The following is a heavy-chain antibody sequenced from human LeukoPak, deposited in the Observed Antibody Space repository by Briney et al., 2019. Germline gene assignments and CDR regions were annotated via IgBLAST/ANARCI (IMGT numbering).Heavy chain of an antibody. D-gene: IGHD3-9*01. CDR2: IYTTGST. V-gene: IGHV4-4*07. Sequence: SETLSLTCTVSGGSISSYFWNWIRQPAGKGLDWIGRIYTTGSTNYNPSLKSRVTTSVDTSKNQFSLKLSSVTAADTAVYYCARTSGYYDILTGYPGYFDLWGRGTLVTVSS. J-gene: IGHJ2*01. CDR1: GGSISSYF. CDR3: ARTSGYYDILTGYPGYFDL.